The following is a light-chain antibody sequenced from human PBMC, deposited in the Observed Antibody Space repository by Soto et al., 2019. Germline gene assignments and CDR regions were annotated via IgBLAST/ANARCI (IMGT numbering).Light chain of an antibody. CDR2: EVS. CDR3: MQSTQLPPT. CDR1: QSLLHITGESF. J-gene: IGKJ5*01. V-gene: IGKV2D-29*02. Sequence: DVVMTPTPLSLSVALGHPASISRPSRQSLLHITGESFLFWSLQKPCQFPRLLIYEVSTRVSGVPDRFSGSGSGTDFTLEISRVETDDVGIYYCMQSTQLPPTFGQGTRLEIK.